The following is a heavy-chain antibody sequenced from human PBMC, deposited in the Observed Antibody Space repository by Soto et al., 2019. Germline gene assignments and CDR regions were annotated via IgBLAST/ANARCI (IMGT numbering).Heavy chain of an antibody. D-gene: IGHD2-21*02. J-gene: IGHJ4*02. V-gene: IGHV3-11*06. CDR1: GFTFSDYY. CDR3: ARDWRCVLGDCYSDYFDY. Sequence: PGGSLRLSCAASGFTFSDYYISWIRQAPGKGLEWVSYISSSSSYTNYADSVKGRFTISRDNAKNSLYLQMNSLRAEDTAAYYCARDWRCVLGDCYSDYFDYWGQGTLVTVSS. CDR2: ISSSSSYT.